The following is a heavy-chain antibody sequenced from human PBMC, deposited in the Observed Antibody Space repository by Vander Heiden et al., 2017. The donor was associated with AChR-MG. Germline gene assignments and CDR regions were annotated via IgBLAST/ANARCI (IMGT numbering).Heavy chain of an antibody. CDR3: ARGEDYGGKGDYYYYGMDV. Sequence: QVQLQQWGAGLLKPSATLSLTSAVYGRSFSGYYGSWIRQPPGKGLEWIGEINHSGSTNHNPSLKSRVTISVDTSKNQFSLKLSSVTAADTAVYYCARGEDYGGKGDYYYYGMDVWGQGTTVTVSS. D-gene: IGHD4-17*01. CDR1: GRSFSGYY. CDR2: INHSGST. V-gene: IGHV4-34*01. J-gene: IGHJ6*02.